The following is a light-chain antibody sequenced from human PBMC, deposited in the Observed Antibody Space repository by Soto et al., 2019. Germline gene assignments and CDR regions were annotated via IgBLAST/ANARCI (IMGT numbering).Light chain of an antibody. CDR3: HQYENWPPGYT. V-gene: IGKV3-15*01. Sequence: EIVLTQSPATLSVSPGERATLSCRASQRINDNLAWYQQKRGQAPMLLIHGASTRATGIPARFSGSGSGTEFTLTISSLRSEDFAFYYCHQYENWPPGYTFGQVTKLEI. J-gene: IGKJ2*01. CDR1: QRINDN. CDR2: GAS.